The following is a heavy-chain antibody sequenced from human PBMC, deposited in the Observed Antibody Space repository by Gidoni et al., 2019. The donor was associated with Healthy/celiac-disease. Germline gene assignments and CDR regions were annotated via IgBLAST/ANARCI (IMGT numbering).Heavy chain of an antibody. J-gene: IGHJ5*02. CDR2: IIPIFGTA. Sequence: QVQLVQSGAEVTKPGSSVKVSCKASGGPFSSYALSWVRQAPGQGLEWMGGIIPIFGTANYAQKFQGRVTITADKSTSTAYMELSSLRSEDTAVYYCARGRPLYCSGGSCYLNWFDPWGQGTLVTVSS. D-gene: IGHD2-15*01. V-gene: IGHV1-69*06. CDR1: GGPFSSYA. CDR3: ARGRPLYCSGGSCYLNWFDP.